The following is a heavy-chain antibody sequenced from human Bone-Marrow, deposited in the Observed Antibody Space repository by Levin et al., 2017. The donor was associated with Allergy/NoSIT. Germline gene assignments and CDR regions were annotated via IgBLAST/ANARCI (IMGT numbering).Heavy chain of an antibody. CDR2: IYPGDSNT. D-gene: IGHD3-3*01. Sequence: PGGSLRLSCKGSGYTFSNYWIGWVRQMPGKGLEWMGMIYPGDSNTRYSASFQGQVTISADKSISTAYLQWSRLKASDTAIYYCARRDSFGYFDYWGQGTLVTVSS. V-gene: IGHV5-51*01. J-gene: IGHJ4*02. CDR1: GYTFSNYW. CDR3: ARRDSFGYFDY.